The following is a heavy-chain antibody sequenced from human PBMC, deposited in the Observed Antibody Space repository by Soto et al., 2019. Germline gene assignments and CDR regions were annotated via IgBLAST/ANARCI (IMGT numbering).Heavy chain of an antibody. CDR3: AAGGGGSRY. CDR1: GYTFISYA. CDR2: INPGNGDT. V-gene: IGHV1-3*05. D-gene: IGHD2-15*01. J-gene: IGHJ4*02. Sequence: QVQLVQSGAEEKKSGASVKVSCKASGYTFISYARHWVRQAPGQSLEWMGWINPGNGDTKYSQTLQGRVTLTRDTSANTAYMELTSLNSADTAVYYCAAGGGGSRYWGQGTLVTVSS.